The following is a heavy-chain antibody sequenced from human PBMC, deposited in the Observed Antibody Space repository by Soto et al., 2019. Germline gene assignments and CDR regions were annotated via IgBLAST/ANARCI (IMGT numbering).Heavy chain of an antibody. Sequence: QLQLQESGSGLVKASQTLSLTCAVSGGSISSGGYSWSWIRQPPGKGLEWSGYIYHGSTYYNPSLTSRLTISIDRSKNQFSLKMSSVTAADTAVYYCASSGSRGIGAFDIWGQGTMVTVSS. D-gene: IGHD3-22*01. V-gene: IGHV4-30-2*01. CDR3: ASSGSRGIGAFDI. CDR2: IYHGST. CDR1: GGSISSGGYS. J-gene: IGHJ3*02.